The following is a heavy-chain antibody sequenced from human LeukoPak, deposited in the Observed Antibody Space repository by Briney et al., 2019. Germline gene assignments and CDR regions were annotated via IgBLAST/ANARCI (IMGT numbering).Heavy chain of an antibody. Sequence: SETLSLTCAVYGGSFSGYYWSWIRQPPGKGLEWIGEINHSGSTNYNPSLKSRVTISVDTSKNQFSLELSSVTAADTAVYYCARNVIGGYHDAFDIWGQGTMVTVSS. CDR2: INHSGST. V-gene: IGHV4-34*01. CDR3: ARNVIGGYHDAFDI. J-gene: IGHJ3*02. CDR1: GGSFSGYY. D-gene: IGHD3-22*01.